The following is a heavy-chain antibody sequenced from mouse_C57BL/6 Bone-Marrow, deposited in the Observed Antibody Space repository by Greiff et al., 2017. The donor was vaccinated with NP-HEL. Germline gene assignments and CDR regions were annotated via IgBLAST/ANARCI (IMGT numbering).Heavy chain of an antibody. V-gene: IGHV1-26*01. CDR2: INPNNGGT. D-gene: IGHD2-3*01. CDR3: ATIYDGYSSDY. Sequence: VQLKESGPELVKPGASVKISCKASGYTFTDYYMNWVKQSHGKSLEWIGDINPNNGGTSYNQKFKGKATLTVDKSSSTAYMELRSLTSEDSAVYYCATIYDGYSSDYWGQGTTLTVSS. J-gene: IGHJ2*01. CDR1: GYTFTDYY.